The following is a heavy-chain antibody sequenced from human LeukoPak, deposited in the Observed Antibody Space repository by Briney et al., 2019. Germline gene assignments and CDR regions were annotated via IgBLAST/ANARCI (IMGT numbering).Heavy chain of an antibody. J-gene: IGHJ4*02. CDR1: GSSISSGYY. CDR3: ARRRYDFWSGSPLDY. D-gene: IGHD3-3*01. Sequence: SETLSLTCAVSGSSISSGYYWDWIRQPPGKVLEWIGSIYHSGSTYYNTSLKGRVTISLDMSKNQFSLRLRSVTAADTAMYYCARRRYDFWSGSPLDYWGRGTLVTASS. CDR2: IYHSGST. V-gene: IGHV4-38-2*01.